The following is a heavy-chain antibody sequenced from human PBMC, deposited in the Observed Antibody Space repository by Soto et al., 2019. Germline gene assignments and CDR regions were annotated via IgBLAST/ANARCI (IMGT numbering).Heavy chain of an antibody. V-gene: IGHV4-39*01. Sequence: QLQLQESGPGLVKPSETLSLTCTVSGGSISSNSYYWAWIRQPPGKGLEWIGNIYYSGTTYYNPSLKTRDPISVDTSQNQFSLQLSSVTAADTAVYYCARHTGGYSSGVDVWGPGTTVTVSS. CDR1: GGSISSNSYY. D-gene: IGHD2-15*01. CDR3: ARHTGGYSSGVDV. CDR2: IYYSGTT. J-gene: IGHJ6*02.